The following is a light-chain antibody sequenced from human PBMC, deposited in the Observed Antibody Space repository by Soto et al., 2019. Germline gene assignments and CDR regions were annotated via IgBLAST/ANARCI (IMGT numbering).Light chain of an antibody. V-gene: IGKV3-20*01. CDR1: QSVSSSS. CDR2: GAS. J-gene: IGKJ2*01. CDR3: QQYDGSPYT. Sequence: EIVLTQSPGTLSLSPGERATLSCRASQSVSSSSLAWYQQKPGQAPRLLIYGASSRVTDIPDRFSGSGSGTDFALTISRLEPEDFAVYYCQQYDGSPYTFGQGTKLEIK.